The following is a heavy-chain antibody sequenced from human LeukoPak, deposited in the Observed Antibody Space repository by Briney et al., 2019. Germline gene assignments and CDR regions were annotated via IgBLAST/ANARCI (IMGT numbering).Heavy chain of an antibody. CDR3: ARVNHYGGSGSYYNGFNY. V-gene: IGHV3-11*01. J-gene: IGHJ4*02. CDR1: GFTFSDYY. CDR2: ISSSGSTI. D-gene: IGHD3-10*01. Sequence: AGGSLRLSCAASGFTFSDYYMSWIRQAPGKGLEWVSYISSSGSTIYYADSVKGRFTISRDNAKNSLYLQMNSLRAEDTAVYYCARVNHYGGSGSYYNGFNYWGQGTLVTVSS.